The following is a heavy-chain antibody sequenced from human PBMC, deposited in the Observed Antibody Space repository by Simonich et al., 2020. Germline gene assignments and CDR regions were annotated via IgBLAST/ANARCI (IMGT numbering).Heavy chain of an antibody. CDR2: INPNSGGT. CDR1: GYTFTGYY. CDR3: ARNGLVGILKAFDI. Sequence: QVQLVQSGAEVKKPGASLKVSCKASGYTFTGYYMHWVRPAPGQGLEGMGWINPNSGGTNYAQKVQGRVTMTRDTSISTAYMELSRLRSDDTAVYYCARNGLVGILKAFDIWGQGTMVTVSS. J-gene: IGHJ3*02. V-gene: IGHV1-2*02. D-gene: IGHD2-21*01.